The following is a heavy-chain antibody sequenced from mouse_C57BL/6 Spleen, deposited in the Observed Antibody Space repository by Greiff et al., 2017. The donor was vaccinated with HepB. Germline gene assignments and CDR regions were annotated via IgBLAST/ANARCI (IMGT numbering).Heavy chain of an antibody. D-gene: IGHD2-4*01. CDR3: ARGRDYDYAMDY. V-gene: IGHV1-26*01. Sequence: EVQLQQSGPELVKPGASVKISCKASGYTFTDYYMNWVKQSHGKSLEWIGDINPNNGGTSYNQKFKGKATLTVDKSSSTAYMELRSLTSEDSAVYYCARGRDYDYAMDYWGQGTSVTVSS. CDR2: INPNNGGT. J-gene: IGHJ4*01. CDR1: GYTFTDYY.